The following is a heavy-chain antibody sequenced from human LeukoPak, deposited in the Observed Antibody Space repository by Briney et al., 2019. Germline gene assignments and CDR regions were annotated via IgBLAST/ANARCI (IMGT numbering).Heavy chain of an antibody. D-gene: IGHD3-10*01. CDR3: AKGRMVRGVIGWLDP. CDR1: GFTFSSYA. V-gene: IGHV3-23*01. Sequence: GGSLRLSCAASGFTFSSYAMSWVRQAPGKGLEWVSAISGSGGSTYYADSVKGRFTISRDNSKNTLYLQMNSLRAEDTAVYYCAKGRMVRGVIGWLDPWGQGTLVTVSS. CDR2: ISGSGGST. J-gene: IGHJ5*02.